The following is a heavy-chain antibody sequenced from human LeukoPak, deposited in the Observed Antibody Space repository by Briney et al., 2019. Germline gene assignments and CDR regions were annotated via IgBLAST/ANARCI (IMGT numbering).Heavy chain of an antibody. D-gene: IGHD2/OR15-2a*01. CDR2: IYYSGST. CDR3: AREVKVGNTDTGYYFDY. V-gene: IGHV4-59*01. CDR1: GGSISSYY. Sequence: PSETLSLTCTVSGGSISSYYWSWIRQPPGKGLEWIGYIYYSGSTSYNPSLKRRVTISVDTSKSQFSLKLDSVTAADTAVYYCAREVKVGNTDTGYYFDYWGQGILVTVSS. J-gene: IGHJ4*02.